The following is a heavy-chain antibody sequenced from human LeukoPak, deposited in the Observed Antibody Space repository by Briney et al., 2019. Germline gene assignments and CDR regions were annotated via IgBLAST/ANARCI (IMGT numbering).Heavy chain of an antibody. CDR3: ARDRAAGFYYYYGMDV. CDR2: IYYSGST. D-gene: IGHD6-13*01. Sequence: SETLSLTCTVSGGSISSYYWSWIRQPPGKGLEWIGYIYYSGSTNYNPSLKSRVTISVDTSKNQFSLKLSSVTAADTAVYYCARDRAAGFYYYYGMDVWGKGTTVTVSS. V-gene: IGHV4-59*01. J-gene: IGHJ6*04. CDR1: GGSISSYY.